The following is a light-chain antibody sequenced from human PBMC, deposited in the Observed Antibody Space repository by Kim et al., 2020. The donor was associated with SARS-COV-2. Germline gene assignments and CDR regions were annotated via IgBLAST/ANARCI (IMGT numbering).Light chain of an antibody. CDR3: HEYHNWPRNT. Sequence: VSPGETATLSCKTSQSITSNLAWYQQKPGQAPRLLIHGAFSRATGVPARFSGSGSGTEFTLTITSLQSEDIRVYYCHEYHNWPRNTFGQGTKLEI. J-gene: IGKJ2*01. V-gene: IGKV3-15*01. CDR1: QSITSN. CDR2: GAF.